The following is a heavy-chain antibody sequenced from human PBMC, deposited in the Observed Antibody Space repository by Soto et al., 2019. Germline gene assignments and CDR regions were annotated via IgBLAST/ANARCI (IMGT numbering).Heavy chain of an antibody. J-gene: IGHJ4*02. CDR1: GFTFSIYW. CDR3: ARDPRSSTYYGSGSSHD. V-gene: IGHV3-7*01. Sequence: GGSLRLSCAASGFTFSIYWMSWVRQAPGKGLEWVANIKQDGSEKYYVDSVKGRFTISRDNAKSSLYLQMNSLRAEDTAVYYCARDPRSSTYYGSGSSHDWGQGTLVTVSS. D-gene: IGHD3-10*01. CDR2: IKQDGSEK.